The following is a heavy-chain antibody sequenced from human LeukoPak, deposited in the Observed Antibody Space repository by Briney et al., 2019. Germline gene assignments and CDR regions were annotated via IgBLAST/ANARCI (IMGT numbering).Heavy chain of an antibody. J-gene: IGHJ6*02. V-gene: IGHV1-18*01. Sequence: GASVKVSCKASGYTFTSYGISWVRQAPGQGLEWMGWISPYNGNTNYAQKLQGRVTMTTETSTSTAYMELSSLRAEDTAVYYGARYAKYCSSTSCNPDGMDVWGQGTTVTVSS. CDR3: ARYAKYCSSTSCNPDGMDV. CDR2: ISPYNGNT. D-gene: IGHD2-2*01. CDR1: GYTFTSYG.